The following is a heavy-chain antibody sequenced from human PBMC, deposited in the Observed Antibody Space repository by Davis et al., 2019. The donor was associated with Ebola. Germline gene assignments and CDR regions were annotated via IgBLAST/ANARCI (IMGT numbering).Heavy chain of an antibody. V-gene: IGHV5-51*01. J-gene: IGHJ3*02. CDR1: DNTFTNYW. CDR3: ASLRRSITGFDDGYDI. D-gene: IGHD3-9*01. CDR2: IYTGDSDT. Sequence: GESLKISCKGSDNTFTNYWIGWVRQMPGKGLEWMGIIYTGDSDTRYSPSFRGQVTISADNSIKTAFLHWSSLKASDTAIYYCASLRRSITGFDDGYDIWGQGTMVTVSS.